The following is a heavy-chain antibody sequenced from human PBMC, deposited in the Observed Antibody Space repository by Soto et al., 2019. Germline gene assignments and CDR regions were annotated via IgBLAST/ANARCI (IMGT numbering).Heavy chain of an antibody. J-gene: IGHJ6*02. CDR2: MDPSDSYT. V-gene: IGHV5-10-1*01. Sequence: PGESRKSSRKGSGYSFTSCWISWVRHMPGKGLEWMGGMDPSDSYTNYSPSFQGNVSISADKSLSTAYMQWSSLKASDTAMYYCARNRMVAIPNTHSYYYYGMDVWGQGTTVTVS. CDR3: ARNRMVAIPNTHSYYYYGMDV. CDR1: GYSFTSCW. D-gene: IGHD5-12*01.